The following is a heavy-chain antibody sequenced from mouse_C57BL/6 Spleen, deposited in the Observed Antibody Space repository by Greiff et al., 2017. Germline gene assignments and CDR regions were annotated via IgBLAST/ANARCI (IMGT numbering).Heavy chain of an antibody. CDR2: IYPGDGDT. CDR1: GYAFSSSW. Sequence: LGKPGASVKISCKASGYAFSSSWMNWVKQRPGKGLEWIGRIYPGDGDTNYNGKFKGKATLTADKSSSTAYMQLSSLTSEDSAVYFCARSLGNWDAFDYWGQGTTLTVSS. V-gene: IGHV1-82*01. D-gene: IGHD4-1*02. J-gene: IGHJ2*01. CDR3: ARSLGNWDAFDY.